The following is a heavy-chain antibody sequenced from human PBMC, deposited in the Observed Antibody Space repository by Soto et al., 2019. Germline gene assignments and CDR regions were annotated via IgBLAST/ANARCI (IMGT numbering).Heavy chain of an antibody. CDR2: ILDDGSNK. V-gene: IGHV3-30*03. J-gene: IGHJ4*02. Sequence: QVQLVESGGGVAQPGRSLRLSCAASGFTFSSYGMHWVRQAPGKGLEWVATILDDGSNKYYADSVKGRFTISRDNSKNTLYLQMNSLRVEDTAVYYCGGGWFWADYWGQGTLVTVSS. CDR3: GGGWFWADY. D-gene: IGHD6-19*01. CDR1: GFTFSSYG.